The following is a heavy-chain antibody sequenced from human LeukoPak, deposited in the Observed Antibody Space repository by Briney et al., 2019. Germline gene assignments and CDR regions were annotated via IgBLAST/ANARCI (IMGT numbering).Heavy chain of an antibody. D-gene: IGHD3-22*01. Sequence: GASVKVSCKASGYTFTSYGISWVRQAPGQGLEWMGWISAYNGNTNYAQKLQGRVTITADESTSTAYMELSSLRSEDTAVYYCARGYYYDSSGYYYPFDYWGQGTLVTVSS. CDR3: ARGYYYDSSGYYYPFDY. J-gene: IGHJ4*02. CDR2: ISAYNGNT. V-gene: IGHV1-18*01. CDR1: GYTFTSYG.